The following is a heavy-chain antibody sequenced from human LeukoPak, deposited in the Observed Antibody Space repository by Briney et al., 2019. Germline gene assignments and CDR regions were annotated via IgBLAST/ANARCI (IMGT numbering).Heavy chain of an antibody. CDR2: ISGSGAST. CDR1: EFTFSSYA. Sequence: PGGSLRLSCAASEFTFSSYAMSWVRQAPGKGLEWVSSISGSGASTYYADSVKGRFTISRDNSKNTLYLQMESLRAEDTAIYYCEGGIMSWFDQWGQGTLVTVSS. D-gene: IGHD2-21*01. CDR3: EGGIMSWFDQ. V-gene: IGHV3-23*01. J-gene: IGHJ5*02.